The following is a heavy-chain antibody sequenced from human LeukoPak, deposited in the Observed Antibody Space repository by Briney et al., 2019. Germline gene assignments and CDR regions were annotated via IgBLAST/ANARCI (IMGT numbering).Heavy chain of an antibody. V-gene: IGHV3-21*01. J-gene: IGHJ5*02. D-gene: IGHD2-2*01. Sequence: GGSLRLSCAASGFTFSSYSMNWVRQAPGKGLEWVSSISSSSSYIYYAYSVKGRFTISRDNAKNSLYLQMNSLRAEDTAVYYCARDHCSSTSCYPSWGQGTLVTVSS. CDR1: GFTFSSYS. CDR3: ARDHCSSTSCYPS. CDR2: ISSSSSYI.